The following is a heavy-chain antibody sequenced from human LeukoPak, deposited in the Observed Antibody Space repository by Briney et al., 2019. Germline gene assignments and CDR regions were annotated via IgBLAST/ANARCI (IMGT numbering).Heavy chain of an antibody. D-gene: IGHD3-16*01. Sequence: GGSLRLSCAASGFTMTWVRQAPGKGLEWVSCISTSSSYISYSDSLQGRFTVSRDNIENSLFLQMNSLIAEDTAVYYCARVSISGGGVDYWGQGTLVTVPS. CDR3: ARVSISGGGVDY. V-gene: IGHV3-21*01. CDR2: ISTSSSYI. CDR1: GFT. J-gene: IGHJ4*02.